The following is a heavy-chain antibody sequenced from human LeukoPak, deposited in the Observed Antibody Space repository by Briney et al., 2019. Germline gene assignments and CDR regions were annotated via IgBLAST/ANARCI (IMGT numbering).Heavy chain of an antibody. CDR3: ARERGYSGSLDY. V-gene: IGHV1-2*02. Sequence: ASVKVSCKASGYTFTGYYMHWVRQAPGQGLEWMGWINPNSGGTNYAQKLQGRVTMTTDTSTSTAYMELRSLRSDDTAVYYCARERGYSGSLDYWGQGTLVTVSS. J-gene: IGHJ4*02. D-gene: IGHD1-26*01. CDR2: INPNSGGT. CDR1: GYTFTGYY.